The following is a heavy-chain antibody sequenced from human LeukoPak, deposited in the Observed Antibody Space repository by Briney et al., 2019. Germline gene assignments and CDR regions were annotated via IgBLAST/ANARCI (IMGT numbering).Heavy chain of an antibody. D-gene: IGHD6-6*01. Sequence: PSETLSLTCSVSGGSVSSYYWSWIRRPPGKGLEGIGYVYYTGSTNYNPSLKSRVTMFEDKSKNQSSLRLSSVTVADTAVYYCARHFAYSSSSYFDYWGQGSLVTVSS. CDR1: GGSVSSYY. J-gene: IGHJ4*02. CDR2: VYYTGST. V-gene: IGHV4-59*08. CDR3: ARHFAYSSSSYFDY.